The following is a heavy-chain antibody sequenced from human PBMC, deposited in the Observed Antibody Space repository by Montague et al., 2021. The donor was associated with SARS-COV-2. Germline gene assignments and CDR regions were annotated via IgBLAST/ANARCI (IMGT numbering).Heavy chain of an antibody. CDR1: GGSIITGSNFY. V-gene: IGHV4-61*02. CDR3: ARGTEVGAFDY. D-gene: IGHD1-26*01. Sequence: TLSLTCAVSGGSIITGSNFYWGWIRQSAGKGLEWIGRIHSSGGTNYNPSLKSRLTMSVDSSANQFSLELTSVTAADTARYFCARGTEVGAFDYWGQGALVSVSS. J-gene: IGHJ4*02. CDR2: IHSSGGT.